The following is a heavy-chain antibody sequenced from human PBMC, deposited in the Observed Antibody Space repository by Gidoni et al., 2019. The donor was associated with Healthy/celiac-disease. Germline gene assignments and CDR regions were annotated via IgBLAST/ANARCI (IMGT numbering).Heavy chain of an antibody. CDR3: ARGSPEKYCSGGSCPDNDY. D-gene: IGHD2-15*01. Sequence: QVQLVQSGAEVKKPGASVKVSCKASGYTFTSYDINWVRQATGQGLEWMGWMNPNSGNTGYAQKFQGRVTMTRNTSISTAYMELSSLRSEDTAVYYCARGSPEKYCSGGSCPDNDYWGQGTLVTVSS. V-gene: IGHV1-8*01. CDR1: GYTFTSYD. J-gene: IGHJ4*02. CDR2: MNPNSGNT.